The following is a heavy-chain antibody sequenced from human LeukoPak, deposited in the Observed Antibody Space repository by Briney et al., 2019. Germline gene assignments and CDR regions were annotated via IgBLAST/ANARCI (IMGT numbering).Heavy chain of an antibody. CDR3: ARGGGAYYDSSGYHSLDY. Sequence: GRSLRLSCAASGFTFSSYAMHWVRQAPGKGLELVAVISYDGSNKYYADSVKGRFTISRDNSKNTLYLQMNSLRAEDTAVYYCARGGGAYYDSSGYHSLDYWGQGTPVTVSS. D-gene: IGHD3-22*01. V-gene: IGHV3-30*01. J-gene: IGHJ4*02. CDR1: GFTFSSYA. CDR2: ISYDGSNK.